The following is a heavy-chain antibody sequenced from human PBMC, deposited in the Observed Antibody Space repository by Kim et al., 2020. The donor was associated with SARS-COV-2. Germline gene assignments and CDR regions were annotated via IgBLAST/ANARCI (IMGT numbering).Heavy chain of an antibody. J-gene: IGHJ4*02. V-gene: IGHV3-30*02. D-gene: IGHD6-19*01. CDR3: ANIGYSSGWPDY. Sequence: FYANCVKGRFNNSRDNSKKTLYLQMNSLRAEDTAVYYCANIGYSSGWPDYWGQGTLVTVSS.